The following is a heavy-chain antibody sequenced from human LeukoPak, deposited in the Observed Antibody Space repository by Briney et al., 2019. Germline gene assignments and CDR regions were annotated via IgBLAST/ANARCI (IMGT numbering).Heavy chain of an antibody. J-gene: IGHJ4*02. CDR2: IYNSGST. D-gene: IGHD5-12*01. Sequence: SETLPLTCTVSGGSISSYYWSWIRQPPGKGLEWIGDIYNSGSTNYNPSLKSRVTISVVSSKKQFSLKLISVTAADTAVYYCARQGGYASPFDYWGQGTLVTVSS. CDR1: GGSISSYY. CDR3: ARQGGYASPFDY. V-gene: IGHV4-59*08.